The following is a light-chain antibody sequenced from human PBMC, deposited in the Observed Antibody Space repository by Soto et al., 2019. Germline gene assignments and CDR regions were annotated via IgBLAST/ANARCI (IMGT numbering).Light chain of an antibody. Sequence: DIQMTQSPSTLSASVGDRVTITCRASQSISSWLAWYQQKPGKAPKLLIYKASSLESGVPSRFSGSGSGKESTLTISSLQPDDFATYYCQQYNSYWTFGQGTKVEIK. CDR1: QSISSW. CDR3: QQYNSYWT. CDR2: KAS. J-gene: IGKJ1*01. V-gene: IGKV1-5*03.